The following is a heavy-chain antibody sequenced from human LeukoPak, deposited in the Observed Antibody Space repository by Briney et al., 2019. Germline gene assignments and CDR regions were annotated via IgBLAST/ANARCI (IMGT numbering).Heavy chain of an antibody. CDR2: TSHSGRT. Sequence: PSETLSLTCAVYNESFSGYYWSWIRQPPGKGLEWIGETSHSGRTNYNPSLESRVTISVDTSKRQFSLNLSSVTAADTAVYFCARKYCSGISCSYGFDIWGQGTMVTVSS. D-gene: IGHD2-2*01. CDR3: ARKYCSGISCSYGFDI. J-gene: IGHJ3*02. V-gene: IGHV4-34*01. CDR1: NESFSGYY.